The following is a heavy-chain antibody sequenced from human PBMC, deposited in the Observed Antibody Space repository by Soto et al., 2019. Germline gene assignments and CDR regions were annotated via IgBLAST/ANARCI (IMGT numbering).Heavy chain of an antibody. CDR2: ISGSGGST. V-gene: IGHV3-23*01. CDR3: AKPHSSGSRRKSDYFDY. J-gene: IGHJ4*02. CDR1: GFTFSSYA. Sequence: HPGGSLRLSCAASGFTFSSYAMSWVRQAPGKGLEWVSAISGSGGSTYYADSVKGRFTISRDNSKNTLYLQMNSLRAEDTAVYYCAKPHSSGSRRKSDYFDYWGQGTLVTVSS. D-gene: IGHD6-19*01.